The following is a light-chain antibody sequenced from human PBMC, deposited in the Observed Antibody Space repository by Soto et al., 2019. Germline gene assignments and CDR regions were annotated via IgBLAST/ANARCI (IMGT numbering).Light chain of an antibody. V-gene: IGKV1-5*01. CDR3: QQYSSFSS. CDR1: QSISTW. CDR2: DGS. Sequence: DIQMTQSRSTLSASVGDRVTIACRASQSISTWLAWYQQKPGKAPKFLIFDGSSLQSGVPSRFSGSGSGTEFTLTISSLQPDDFATYYCQQYSSFSSFGQGTKVDI. J-gene: IGKJ1*01.